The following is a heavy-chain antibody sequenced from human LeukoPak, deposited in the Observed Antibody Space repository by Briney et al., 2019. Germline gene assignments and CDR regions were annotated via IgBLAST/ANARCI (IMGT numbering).Heavy chain of an antibody. D-gene: IGHD2-8*01. CDR2: IYYSGST. Sequence: SETLSLTCTVSGGSISSGGYYWSWIRQHPGKGLEWIGYIYYSGSTYYNPSLKSRVTISVDTSKNQFSLKLSSVTAADTAVYYCARQLMVYAIHPDYWGQGTLVTVSS. J-gene: IGHJ4*02. V-gene: IGHV4-39*01. CDR1: GGSISSGGYY. CDR3: ARQLMVYAIHPDY.